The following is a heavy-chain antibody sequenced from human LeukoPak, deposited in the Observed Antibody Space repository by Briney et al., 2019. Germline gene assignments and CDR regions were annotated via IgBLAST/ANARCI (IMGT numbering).Heavy chain of an antibody. CDR3: ASLPTYYYDSSGFP. V-gene: IGHV4-34*01. D-gene: IGHD3-22*01. Sequence: SETLSLTCAVYGGSFSGYYWSWIRQPPGKGLEWIGEISHSGSTNYNPSLKSRVTISVDTSKNQFSLKLSSVTAADTAVYYCASLPTYYYDSSGFPWGQGTLVTVSS. CDR2: ISHSGST. J-gene: IGHJ5*02. CDR1: GGSFSGYY.